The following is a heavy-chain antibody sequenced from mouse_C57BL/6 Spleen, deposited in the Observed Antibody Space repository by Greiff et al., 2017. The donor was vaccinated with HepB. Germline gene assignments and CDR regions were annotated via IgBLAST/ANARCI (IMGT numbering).Heavy chain of an antibody. D-gene: IGHD1-1*01. CDR3: ARGGSSYNYAMDY. CDR2: IDPSDSYT. V-gene: IGHV1-69*01. Sequence: QVQLKQPGAELVMPGASVKLSCKASGYTFTSYWMHWVKQRPGQGLEWIGEIDPSDSYTNYNQKFKGKSTLTVDKSSSTAYMQLSSLTSEDSAVYYCARGGSSYNYAMDYWGQGTSVTVSS. CDR1: GYTFTSYW. J-gene: IGHJ4*01.